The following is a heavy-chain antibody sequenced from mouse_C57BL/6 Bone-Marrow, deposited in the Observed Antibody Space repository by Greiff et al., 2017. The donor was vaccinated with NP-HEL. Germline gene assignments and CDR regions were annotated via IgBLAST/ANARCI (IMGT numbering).Heavy chain of an antibody. CDR3: ARPPSLDSSGYGFAY. Sequence: QVQLQQPGAELVKPGASVKMSCKASGYTFTSYWITWVKQRPGQGLEWIGDIYPGSGSTNYNEKFKSKATLTVDTSSSTAYMQLSSLTSEDSAVYYCARPPSLDSSGYGFAYWGQGTLVTVSA. V-gene: IGHV1-55*01. J-gene: IGHJ3*01. CDR2: IYPGSGST. D-gene: IGHD3-2*02. CDR1: GYTFTSYW.